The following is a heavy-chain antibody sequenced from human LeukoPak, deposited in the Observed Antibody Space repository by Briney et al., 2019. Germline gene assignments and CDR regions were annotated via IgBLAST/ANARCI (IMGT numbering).Heavy chain of an antibody. CDR2: INHSGST. V-gene: IGHV4-34*01. CDR1: GGSFSGYY. D-gene: IGHD6-19*01. J-gene: IGHJ4*02. Sequence: SETLSLTCAVYGGSFSGYYWSWIRQPPGKGLEWIGEINHSGSTNYNPSLKSRVAISVDTSKNQFSLKVNSVTAADTAVYYSARRHSSGWFYYWGQGTLVTVSS. CDR3: ARRHSSGWFYY.